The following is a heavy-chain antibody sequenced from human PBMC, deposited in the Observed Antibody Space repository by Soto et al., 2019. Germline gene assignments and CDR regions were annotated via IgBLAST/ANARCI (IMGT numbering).Heavy chain of an antibody. CDR1: GGTFSSYA. Sequence: GXSVKVSCKASGGTFSSYAISWVRQAPGQGLEWMGGIIPIFGTANYAQKFQGRVTITADESTSTAYMELSSLRSEDTAVYYCARDYGGNSVWDYWGQGTLVTVSS. J-gene: IGHJ4*02. V-gene: IGHV1-69*13. D-gene: IGHD4-17*01. CDR3: ARDYGGNSVWDY. CDR2: IIPIFGTA.